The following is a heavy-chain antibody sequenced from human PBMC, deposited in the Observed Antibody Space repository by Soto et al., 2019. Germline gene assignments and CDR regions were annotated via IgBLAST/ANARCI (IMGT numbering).Heavy chain of an antibody. CDR3: AHFSDLEWFDL. Sequence: QVQLQESGPGLVRPSETLSLTCTVSGGSISRYFWSWIRQSPGKGLEWIGYIFYTGSTTDNPSLKSRVTIAIDTSKNQFSLKLSSLTAADADFYYCAHFSDLEWFDLWGQGTLVTVSS. J-gene: IGHJ5*02. V-gene: IGHV4-59*01. D-gene: IGHD2-21*01. CDR2: IFYTGST. CDR1: GGSISRYF.